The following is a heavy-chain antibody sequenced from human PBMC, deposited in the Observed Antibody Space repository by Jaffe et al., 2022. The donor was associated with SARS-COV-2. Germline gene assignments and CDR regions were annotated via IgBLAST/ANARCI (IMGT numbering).Heavy chain of an antibody. Sequence: QVQLVQSGAEVKKPGSSVKVSCKASGGTFSSYAISWVRQAPGQGLEWMGGIIPIFGTANYAQKFQGRVTITADESTSTAYMELSSLRSEDTAVYYCARDRRHGGYETYGMDVWGQGTTVTVSS. CDR2: IIPIFGTA. V-gene: IGHV1-69*01. CDR1: GGTFSSYA. CDR3: ARDRRHGGYETYGMDV. D-gene: IGHD5-12*01. J-gene: IGHJ6*02.